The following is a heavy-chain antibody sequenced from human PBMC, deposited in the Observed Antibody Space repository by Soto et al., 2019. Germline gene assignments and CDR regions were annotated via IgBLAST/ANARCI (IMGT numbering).Heavy chain of an antibody. Sequence: ASVKVSCKASGYTFTGYYMHWVRQAPGQGLEWMRWINPNSGSTNYAQKIQGWVTMTRDTSISTANMKKSRLRSDDTSVYYCARDAGYYDSSGYYPGAYWGQGTLVTVSS. J-gene: IGHJ4*02. CDR1: GYTFTGYY. V-gene: IGHV1-2*04. CDR3: ARDAGYYDSSGYYPGAY. CDR2: INPNSGST. D-gene: IGHD3-22*01.